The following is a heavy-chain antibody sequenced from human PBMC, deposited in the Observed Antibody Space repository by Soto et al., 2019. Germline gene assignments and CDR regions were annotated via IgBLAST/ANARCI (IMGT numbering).Heavy chain of an antibody. D-gene: IGHD6-19*01. J-gene: IGHJ4*02. CDR3: ARDGSHSSGFDY. CDR2: IYYSGST. Sequence: QVQLQASVPGLVTPSYPLSIICTVSCGSINNHYWSWIRQHPGKGLELIGYIYYSGSTNYSPSLKSLVTISVDTSKHQFCPRLSSVTASETAVYYCARDGSHSSGFDYSCPGTMANAAS. V-gene: IGHV4-59*11. CDR1: CGSINNHY.